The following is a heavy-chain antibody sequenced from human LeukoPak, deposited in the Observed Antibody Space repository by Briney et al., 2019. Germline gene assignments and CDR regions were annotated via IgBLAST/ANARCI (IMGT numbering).Heavy chain of an antibody. CDR1: GGTFSSYA. D-gene: IGHD3-22*01. V-gene: IGHV1-69*04. J-gene: IGHJ3*02. CDR3: ARCGSSGYYSAYDAFDI. Sequence: ASVKVSCKASGGTFSSYAISWVRQAPGQGLEWMGRIIPILGIANYAQKFQGRVTITADKSTSTAYMELSSLRSEDTAVYYCARCGSSGYYSAYDAFDIWGQGTMVTVSS. CDR2: IIPILGIA.